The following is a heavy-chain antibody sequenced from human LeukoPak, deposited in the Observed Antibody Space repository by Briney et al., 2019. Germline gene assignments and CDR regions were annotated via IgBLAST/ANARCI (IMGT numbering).Heavy chain of an antibody. Sequence: SETLSLTCAVYGGSFSGYYWSWIRQPPGKGLEWIGEINHSGSTDYNPSLKSRVTISVDTSKNQFSVKLSSVTAADTAVYYCARGRVSSSGCLTDYWGQGTLVTVSS. CDR2: INHSGST. D-gene: IGHD3-22*01. J-gene: IGHJ4*02. V-gene: IGHV4-34*01. CDR1: GGSFSGYY. CDR3: ARGRVSSSGCLTDY.